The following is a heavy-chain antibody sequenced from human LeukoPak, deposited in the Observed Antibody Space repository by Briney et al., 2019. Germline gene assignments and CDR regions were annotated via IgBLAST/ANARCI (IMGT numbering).Heavy chain of an antibody. CDR1: GFIFSRHW. CDR2: IANDGGDP. D-gene: IGHD3-10*01. CDR3: ARAPRGNDAFDI. Sequence: GGSLRLSCAASGFIFSRHWMHWVRQAPGKGLVWVARIANDGGDPIYADSVRGRFTVSRDNSKKTLYLQMNSLRVEDTAVYYCARAPRGNDAFDIWGQGTMVTVSS. J-gene: IGHJ3*02. V-gene: IGHV3-74*01.